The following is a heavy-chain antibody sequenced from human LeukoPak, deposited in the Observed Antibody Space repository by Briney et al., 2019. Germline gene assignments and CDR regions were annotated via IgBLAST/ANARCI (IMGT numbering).Heavy chain of an antibody. CDR2: MNPNSGNT. Sequence: ASVKVSCKASGYTFTSYDINWVRQATGQGLEWMGWMNPNSGNTGYAQEFQGRVTMTRNTSISTAYMELSSLRSEDTAVYYCARGPPPTYYYDSSGNQDYYYGMDVWGQGTTVTVSS. CDR3: ARGPPPTYYYDSSGNQDYYYGMDV. CDR1: GYTFTSYD. J-gene: IGHJ6*02. D-gene: IGHD3-22*01. V-gene: IGHV1-8*01.